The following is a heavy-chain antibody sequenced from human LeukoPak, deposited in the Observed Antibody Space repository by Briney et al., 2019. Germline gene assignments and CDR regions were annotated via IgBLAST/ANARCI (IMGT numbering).Heavy chain of an antibody. D-gene: IGHD3-10*01. CDR2: IYSGGST. J-gene: IGHJ3*02. CDR1: GFTVSSNY. Sequence: GGSLRLSCTVSGFTVSSNYMSWVRQAPGKGLEWASVIYSGGSTYYADSVKGRFTISRDNSKNTLYLQMNSLRAEDTAVYYCASLAGPYYYGSGDAFDIWGQGTMVTVSS. V-gene: IGHV3-66*01. CDR3: ASLAGPYYYGSGDAFDI.